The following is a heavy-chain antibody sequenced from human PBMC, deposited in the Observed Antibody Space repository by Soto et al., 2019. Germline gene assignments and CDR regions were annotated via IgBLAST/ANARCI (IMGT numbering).Heavy chain of an antibody. CDR2: ISYDGRNK. V-gene: IGHV3-30*18. D-gene: IGHD3-22*01. Sequence: QVPLVESGGGVVQPGRSLRLSCAASGLTFSSYGMHWVRQAPGRGLEWVAGISYDGRNKYYVDSVKGRFTISRDNSKNTLDLQMNSLRVEDTAVFYCAQDTYYHDTSGYYTFDYWGQGALVTVSS. CDR1: GLTFSSYG. J-gene: IGHJ4*02. CDR3: AQDTYYHDTSGYYTFDY.